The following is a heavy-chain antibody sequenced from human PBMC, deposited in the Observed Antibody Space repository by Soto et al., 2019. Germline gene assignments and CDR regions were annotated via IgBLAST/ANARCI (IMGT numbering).Heavy chain of an antibody. J-gene: IGHJ4*02. V-gene: IGHV3-23*01. CDR2: ILPDETG. CDR1: GFTFSTYA. D-gene: IGHD2-15*01. CDR3: AKDRLPTSGQRFYFDS. Sequence: DVNLLQSGGGSALPGGSLRLSCATSGFTFSTYAMTWVRQVPGRGLQWVSTILPDETGFYTVSVKGRFTISRDNYRGIVYLQMNDLWVEDAAIYYCAKDRLPTSGQRFYFDSWGQGSLVTVSS.